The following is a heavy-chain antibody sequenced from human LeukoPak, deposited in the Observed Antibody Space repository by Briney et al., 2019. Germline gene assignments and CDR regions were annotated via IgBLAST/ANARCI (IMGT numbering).Heavy chain of an antibody. CDR1: GFTVSSNY. V-gene: IGHV3-53*04. J-gene: IGHJ4*02. CDR3: AGENSGSLDY. CDR2: IYSGGST. D-gene: IGHD1-26*01. Sequence: GGSLRLSCAASGFTVSSNYMSWVRQAPGEGLEWVSVIYSGGSTYYADSVKGRFTISRHNSKNTLYLQMNSLRAEDTAVYYCAGENSGSLDYWGQGTLVTVSS.